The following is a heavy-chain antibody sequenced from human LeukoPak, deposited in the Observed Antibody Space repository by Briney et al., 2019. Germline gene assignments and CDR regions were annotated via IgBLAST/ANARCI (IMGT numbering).Heavy chain of an antibody. CDR1: GYTFTGYY. Sequence: ASVKVSCKASGYTFTGYYMHWVRQAPGQGLEWMGRNNPNSGGTNYAQKFQGRVTMTRDTSISTAYMELSRLRSDDTAVYYCARDPPKLYSSSWSYAFDIWGQGTMVTVSS. CDR3: ARDPPKLYSSSWSYAFDI. V-gene: IGHV1-2*06. J-gene: IGHJ3*02. CDR2: NNPNSGGT. D-gene: IGHD6-13*01.